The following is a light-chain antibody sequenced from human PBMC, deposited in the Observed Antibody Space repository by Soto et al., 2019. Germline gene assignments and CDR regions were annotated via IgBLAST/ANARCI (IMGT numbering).Light chain of an antibody. CDR1: QDIRGA. J-gene: IGKJ5*01. V-gene: IGKV1-13*02. CDR2: DVS. CDR3: QQFNSYPIT. Sequence: AIQLTQSPSSLSASVGDRVTITCRASQDIRGALAWYQQKPGEAPKILIYDVSILESGVPSRFSGSSSGTDFTLTISSLQPVDFATYYCQQFNSYPITFGQGTRLHIK.